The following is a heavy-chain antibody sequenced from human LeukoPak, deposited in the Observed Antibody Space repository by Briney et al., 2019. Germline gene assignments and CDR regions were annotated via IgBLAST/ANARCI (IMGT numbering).Heavy chain of an antibody. Sequence: GGSLRLSCAASGFSFSTYSFSWVRQAPGKGPEWVSSISASGGDTFYADSVKGRFTISRDNSKNTLSLQMNSLRVEDTAIYYCAKDVRRCNGACTWGQGTLVTVSS. CDR1: GFSFSTYS. CDR2: ISASGGDT. CDR3: AKDVRRCNGACT. V-gene: IGHV3-23*01. D-gene: IGHD2-8*01. J-gene: IGHJ5*02.